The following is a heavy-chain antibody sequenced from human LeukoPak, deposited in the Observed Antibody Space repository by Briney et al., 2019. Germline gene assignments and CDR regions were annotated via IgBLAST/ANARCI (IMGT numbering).Heavy chain of an antibody. J-gene: IGHJ4*02. Sequence: PGGSLRLSCTAPGFAVSTNYMSWVRQSPGKGLEWVSLIYSGGDTYYADSVKGRFTISRDNSKNTLYLQMDSLRVEDTAVYHCARAALQFDNSGRGCWGRGTLVTVSS. CDR2: IYSGGDT. CDR1: GFAVSTNY. CDR3: ARAALQFDNSGRGC. V-gene: IGHV3-66*01. D-gene: IGHD3-22*01.